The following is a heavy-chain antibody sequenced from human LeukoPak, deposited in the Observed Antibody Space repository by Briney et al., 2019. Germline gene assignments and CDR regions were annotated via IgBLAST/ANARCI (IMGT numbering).Heavy chain of an antibody. J-gene: IGHJ5*02. V-gene: IGHV4-34*01. D-gene: IGHD2-2*02. CDR1: GGSFSGYY. CDR3: ARGRSVVVPAAIHLWGRTNWFDP. CDR2: INHSGST. Sequence: PSETLCLTCAVYGGSFSGYYWSWIRQPPGKGLEWIGEINHSGSTNYNPSLTSRVTISVDTSKNQSSLKLSSVTAADTAVYYCARGRSVVVPAAIHLWGRTNWFDPWGQGTLVTVSS.